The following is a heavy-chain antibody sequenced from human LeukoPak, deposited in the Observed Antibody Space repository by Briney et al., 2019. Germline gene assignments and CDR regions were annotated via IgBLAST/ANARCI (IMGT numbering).Heavy chain of an antibody. CDR2: IKFDGSEK. CDR3: ARYDGGSGPFDY. CDR1: GFTFSRYW. D-gene: IGHD3-10*01. V-gene: IGHV3-7*01. Sequence: GGSLRLSCAASGFTFSRYWLSWVRQAPGKGLEWVANIKFDGSEKYYVDSVKGRFTISRDNAKNSMYLQMNSLRVEDTAIYYCARYDGGSGPFDYWGQGTLVTVSS. J-gene: IGHJ4*02.